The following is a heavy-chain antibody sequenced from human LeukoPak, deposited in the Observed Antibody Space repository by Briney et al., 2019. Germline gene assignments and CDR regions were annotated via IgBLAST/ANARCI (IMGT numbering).Heavy chain of an antibody. CDR2: IRYDGSNK. D-gene: IGHD2/OR15-2a*01. V-gene: IGHV3-30*02. CDR1: GFTFSSYG. Sequence: GGSLRLSCAASGFTFSSYGMHWVRQAPGKGLEWVAFIRYDGSNKYYADSVKGRFTISRDNSKNTLYLQMNSLRAEDTAVYYCANDVQNLFYYYYYTDVWGKGTTVTVSS. CDR3: ANDVQNLFYYYYYTDV. J-gene: IGHJ6*03.